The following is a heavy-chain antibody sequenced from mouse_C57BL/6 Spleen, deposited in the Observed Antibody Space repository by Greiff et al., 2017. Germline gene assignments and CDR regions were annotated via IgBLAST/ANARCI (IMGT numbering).Heavy chain of an antibody. Sequence: EVQLQQSGPVLVKPGASVKMSCKASGYTFTDYYMNWVKQSHGKSLEWIGVINPYNGGTSYNQKFKGKATLTVDKSSSTAYMELNSLTSEDSAVXYGAMGVWPWGYYALDYWGQGTSVTVSS. J-gene: IGHJ4*01. CDR2: INPYNGGT. D-gene: IGHD2-10*02. CDR3: AMGVWPWGYYALDY. CDR1: GYTFTDYY. V-gene: IGHV1-19*01.